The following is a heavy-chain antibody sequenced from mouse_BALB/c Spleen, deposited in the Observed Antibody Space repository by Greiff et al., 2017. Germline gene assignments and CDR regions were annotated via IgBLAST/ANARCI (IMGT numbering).Heavy chain of an antibody. V-gene: IGHV5-4*02. J-gene: IGHJ1*01. D-gene: IGHD1-1*01. CDR1: GFTFSDYY. Sequence: EVMLVESGGGLVKPGGSLKLSCAASGFTFSDYYMYWVRQTPEKRLEWVATISDGGSYTYYPDSVKGRFTISRDNAKNNLYLQMSSLKSEDTAMYYCARDYYGSSYGGYFDVWGAGTTVTVSS. CDR3: ARDYYGSSYGGYFDV. CDR2: ISDGGSYT.